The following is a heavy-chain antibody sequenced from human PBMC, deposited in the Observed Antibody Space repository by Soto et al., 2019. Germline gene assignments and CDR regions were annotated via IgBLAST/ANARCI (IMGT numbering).Heavy chain of an antibody. Sequence: SGPTLVNPTHTLTLTCTFSGFSLSTSGGGVGWIRQPPGKALEWLALIYWNDDKRYSPSLKSRLTITKDTSKNQVVLTMTNMDPVDTATYYCPHRIPTVTFDYWGQGTLVTVSS. D-gene: IGHD4-17*01. CDR3: PHRIPTVTFDY. CDR1: GFSLSTSGGG. V-gene: IGHV2-5*01. J-gene: IGHJ4*02. CDR2: IYWNDDK.